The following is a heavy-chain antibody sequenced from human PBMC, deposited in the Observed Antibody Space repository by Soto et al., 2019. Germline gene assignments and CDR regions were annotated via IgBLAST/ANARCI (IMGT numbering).Heavy chain of an antibody. Sequence: QVQLVQSGAEVREPGSSVKVSCKASGGTFSSYRINWVRQAPGQGLKWVGGIVPIYRTADYAQKFQGRVSITADESARTTYLELSSLKSQDTAVYYCARDSGAKLSSSWGQGTLVTVSS. J-gene: IGHJ4*02. CDR3: ARDSGAKLSSS. CDR2: IVPIYRTA. V-gene: IGHV1-69*01. CDR1: GGTFSSYR. D-gene: IGHD6-13*01.